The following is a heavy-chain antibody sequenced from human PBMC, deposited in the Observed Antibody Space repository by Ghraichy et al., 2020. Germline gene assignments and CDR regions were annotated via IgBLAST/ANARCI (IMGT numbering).Heavy chain of an antibody. V-gene: IGHV1-18*01. CDR2: INPYNGNT. J-gene: IGHJ6*02. D-gene: IGHD1-14*01. Sequence: ASVKVSCKASGYSFSRYGVSWVRQDPGQRLEWMGWINPYNGNTNYAQNFQGRVTMTTATSTRTAYLDLRTLRSDDTAVYYCATCPPFGTSALARNHFYYSGMDVWVQGTTVTVSS. CDR1: GYSFSRYG. CDR3: ATCPPFGTSALARNHFYYSGMDV.